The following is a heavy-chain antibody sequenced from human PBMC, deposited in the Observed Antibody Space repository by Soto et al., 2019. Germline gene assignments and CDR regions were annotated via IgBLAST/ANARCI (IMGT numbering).Heavy chain of an antibody. CDR3: TSRQRYCSGGRCYSHY. CDR1: GFTVSGSA. CDR2: IRSKANSYAT. Sequence: PGGSLRLSCAASGFTVSGSAMHSVRQAAGKGLEGVVRIRSKANSYATAYAASVKGRFTISSNDSNNTAYLQMNSLKTEAKDVYSCTSRQRYCSGGRCYSHYWGQGPLVTVSS. V-gene: IGHV3-73*01. D-gene: IGHD2-15*01. J-gene: IGHJ4*02.